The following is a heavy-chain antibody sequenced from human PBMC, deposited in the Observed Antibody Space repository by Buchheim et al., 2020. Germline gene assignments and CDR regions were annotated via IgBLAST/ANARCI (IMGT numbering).Heavy chain of an antibody. D-gene: IGHD4-17*01. J-gene: IGHJ4*02. CDR2: IRNTGGGI. CDR3: ARGGDSGDFAAY. CDR1: GFTFSTYN. Sequence: EVQLVESGGGLVQPGGSLRLSCAASGFTFSTYNMNWVRQAPGKGLEWIAYIRNTGGGIYYAGSVRGRFTISRDNAKNSLYLQMDSLRVEDTAVYYCARGGDSGDFAAYWGQGTL. V-gene: IGHV3-48*01.